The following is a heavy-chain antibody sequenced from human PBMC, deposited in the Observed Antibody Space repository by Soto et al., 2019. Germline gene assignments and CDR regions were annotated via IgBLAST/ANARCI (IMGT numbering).Heavy chain of an antibody. CDR2: IYHSGTT. D-gene: IGHD3-22*01. J-gene: IGHJ4*02. Sequence: QVQLQESAPGLVKPSGTPSLTCAVSGDSMRSNNWWSWVRQPPGKGLEWIGEIYHSGTTNYNPSLKSRVTISVDKSKNQFSLRLNSVTAADTAFYYCARGGYDSSGYYFRLDYWGQGTLVTVSS. CDR3: ARGGYDSSGYYFRLDY. V-gene: IGHV4-4*02. CDR1: GDSMRSNNW.